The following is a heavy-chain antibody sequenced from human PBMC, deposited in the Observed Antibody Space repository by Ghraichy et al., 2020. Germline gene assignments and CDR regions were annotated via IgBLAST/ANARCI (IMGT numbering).Heavy chain of an antibody. V-gene: IGHV4-59*01. CDR1: GGSISSYY. D-gene: IGHD2-2*01. CDR2: IYYSGST. CDR3: AGSIVVIPADFFWFDP. Sequence: SETLSLTCTVSGGSISSYYWSWIRQPPGKGLEWIGYIYYSGSTNYNPSLKSRVTISVDTSKNQFSLKLSSVTAADTAVYYCAGSIVVIPADFFWFDPWGQGTLVTVSS. J-gene: IGHJ5*02.